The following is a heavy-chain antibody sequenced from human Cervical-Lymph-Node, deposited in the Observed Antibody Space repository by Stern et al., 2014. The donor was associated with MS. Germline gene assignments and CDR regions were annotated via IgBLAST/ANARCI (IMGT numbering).Heavy chain of an antibody. J-gene: IGHJ4*02. D-gene: IGHD3-10*01. CDR3: ARDKCVFRGFYSLALGY. Sequence: QVQLQESGPGLVKPSQTLSLTCTVSGGSISSGDYYWSWIRQPPGKGLEWIGYIYYRGSTYYNPSIKSRVTISIDTYKKHISMKLILLTAADTAVYYCARDKCVFRGFYSLALGYWGQGTLVTVSS. CDR2: IYYRGST. V-gene: IGHV4-30-4*08. CDR1: GGSISSGDYY.